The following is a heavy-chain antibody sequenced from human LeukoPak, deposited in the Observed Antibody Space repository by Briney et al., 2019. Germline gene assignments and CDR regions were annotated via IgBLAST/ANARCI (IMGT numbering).Heavy chain of an antibody. V-gene: IGHV1-18*04. CDR3: ARVAKLSSRIVVVPAALNEAYYYGMDV. J-gene: IGHJ6*04. CDR2: ISAYNGNT. Sequence: VSVKVSCKASGYTFTSYGISWVRQAPGQGLEWMGWISAYNGNTNYAQKLQGRVTMTTDTSTSTAYMELRSLRSDDTAVYYCARVAKLSSRIVVVPAALNEAYYYGMDVWGKGTTVTVSS. D-gene: IGHD2-2*01. CDR1: GYTFTSYG.